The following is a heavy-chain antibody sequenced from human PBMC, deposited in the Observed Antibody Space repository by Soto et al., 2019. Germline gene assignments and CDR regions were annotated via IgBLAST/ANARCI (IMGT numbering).Heavy chain of an antibody. J-gene: IGHJ1*01. CDR3: AKTPSPSDYDFWSGYYFQH. CDR2: ISGSGGST. V-gene: IGHV3-23*01. Sequence: GGSLRLSCAASGFTFSSYAMSWVRQAPGKGLEWVSAISGSGGSTYYAGSVKGRFTISRDNSKNTLYLQMNSLRAEDTAVYYCAKTPSPSDYDFWSGYYFQHWGQGTLVTVSS. D-gene: IGHD3-3*01. CDR1: GFTFSSYA.